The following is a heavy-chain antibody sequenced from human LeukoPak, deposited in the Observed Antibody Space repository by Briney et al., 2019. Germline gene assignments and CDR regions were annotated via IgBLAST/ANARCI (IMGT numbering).Heavy chain of an antibody. CDR1: GITLSNYC. J-gene: IGHJ4*02. CDR3: AKRGVVIEVILVGFYKEAYYFDS. V-gene: IGHV3-23*01. D-gene: IGHD2-21*01. Sequence: GGSLRLSCAVSGITLSNYCMSWVRQAPGGGLKLVAGIICSAGAAYYADSVKGRFTIPRDNAKNTLYLQLNNMSVEDTAVSFCAKRGVVIEVILVGFYKEAYYFDSWGQGALVTVSS. CDR2: IICSAGAA.